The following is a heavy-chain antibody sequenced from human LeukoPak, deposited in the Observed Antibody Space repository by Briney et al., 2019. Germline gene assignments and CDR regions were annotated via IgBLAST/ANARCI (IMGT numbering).Heavy chain of an antibody. CDR1: GFTFSSYW. Sequence: PGGSLRLSCAASGFTFSSYWMHWVRQAPGKGLVWVSRINRDGSTTTYADSVKGRFTISRDNAKNSLYLQMNSLRAEDTALYYCAKDPFGGYDFWSGTYYYYGMDVWGQGTTVTVSS. D-gene: IGHD3-3*01. CDR3: AKDPFGGYDFWSGTYYYYGMDV. CDR2: INRDGSTT. J-gene: IGHJ6*02. V-gene: IGHV3-74*01.